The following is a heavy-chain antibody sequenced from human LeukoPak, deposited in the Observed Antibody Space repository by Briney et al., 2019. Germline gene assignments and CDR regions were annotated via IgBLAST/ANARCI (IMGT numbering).Heavy chain of an antibody. CDR2: IWDDGTNK. CDR3: ARDTKQWLEHRIDAFDI. D-gene: IGHD6-19*01. Sequence: GGSLRLSCAASGFTFSPYGMHWVRQAPGKGLEWVAVIWDDGTNKYYADSVKGRFTISRDNSKNTLYLQMNSLRAEDTAVYYCARDTKQWLEHRIDAFDIWGQGSMVTVSS. V-gene: IGHV3-33*01. J-gene: IGHJ3*02. CDR1: GFTFSPYG.